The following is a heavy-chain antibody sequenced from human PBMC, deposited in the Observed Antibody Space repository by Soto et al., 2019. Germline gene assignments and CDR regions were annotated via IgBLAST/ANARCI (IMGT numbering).Heavy chain of an antibody. V-gene: IGHV4-4*02. J-gene: IGHJ4*02. CDR2: AYHNGLT. Sequence: ETLSLTCAVSGDSVTSNVWWSWVRQPPGKGLEWIGEAYHNGLTDYNPSLKSRVTMSVDTSKNEFSLKLTSLTAADTAIYYCARDSAVPGESDRFDYWGQGTLVTVSS. CDR3: ARDSAVPGESDRFDY. CDR1: GDSVTSNVW. D-gene: IGHD6-19*01.